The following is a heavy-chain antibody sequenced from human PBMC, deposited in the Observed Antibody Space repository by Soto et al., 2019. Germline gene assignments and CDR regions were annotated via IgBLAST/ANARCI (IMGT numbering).Heavy chain of an antibody. CDR1: GYSFTSYW. CDR3: ARPITMVRGVIIGSDY. Sequence: GESLKISCKGSGYSFTSYWIGWVRQMPGKGLEWMGIIYPGDSDTRYSPSFQGQVTISADKSISTAYLQWSSLKASDTAMYYCARPITMVRGVIIGSDYWGQGTLVTVSS. V-gene: IGHV5-51*01. D-gene: IGHD3-10*01. J-gene: IGHJ4*02. CDR2: IYPGDSDT.